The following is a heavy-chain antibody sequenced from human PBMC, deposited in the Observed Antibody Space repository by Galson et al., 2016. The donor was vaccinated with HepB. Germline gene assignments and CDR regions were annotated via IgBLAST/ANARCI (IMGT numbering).Heavy chain of an antibody. J-gene: IGHJ4*02. D-gene: IGHD3-16*01. CDR1: GYSFTDYW. CDR3: ARRLTHDSKIWEIDY. V-gene: IGHV5-51*01. CDR2: IYPGDSHT. Sequence: QSGAEVKKPGESLRTSCKGSGYSFTDYWIGWVRQMPGKGLEWMGIIYPGDSHTRYSPSFQGQVTISADKSISTAYLQWSSLKASDTAIYYCARRLTHDSKIWEIDYWGQGALLTVSS.